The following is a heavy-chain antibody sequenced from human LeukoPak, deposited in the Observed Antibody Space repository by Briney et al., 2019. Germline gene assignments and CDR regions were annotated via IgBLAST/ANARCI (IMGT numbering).Heavy chain of an antibody. CDR1: GFTFSSYW. CDR2: IKQDGGEK. D-gene: IGHD3-22*01. J-gene: IGHJ4*02. CDR3: ARDKYFDSTTYYPRFDS. V-gene: IGHV3-7*04. Sequence: GGSLRLSCAASGFTFSSYWMSWVRQAPGKGLEWVANIKQDGGEKYYVDSVKGRFTISRDNAKTSLYLQMTSLRAEDTAVYYCARDKYFDSTTYYPRFDSWGQGILVTVSS.